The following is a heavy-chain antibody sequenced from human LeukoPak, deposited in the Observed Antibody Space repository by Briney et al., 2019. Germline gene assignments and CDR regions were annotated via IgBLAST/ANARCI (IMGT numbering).Heavy chain of an antibody. CDR2: ISYDGSNK. D-gene: IGHD1-26*01. CDR3: ARGRGVRKVGATLDY. J-gene: IGHJ4*02. Sequence: GRSLRLSCAASGFTFSDYFMHWVRQAPGKGLEWVAVISYDGSNKYYADSVKGRFTISRDNSKNTLYLQMNSLRAEDTAVYYCARGRGVRKVGATLDYWGQGTLVTVSS. CDR1: GFTFSDYF. V-gene: IGHV3-30-3*01.